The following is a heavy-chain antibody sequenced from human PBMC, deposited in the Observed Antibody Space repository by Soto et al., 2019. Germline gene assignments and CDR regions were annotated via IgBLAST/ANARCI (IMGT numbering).Heavy chain of an antibody. Sequence: QVQLQESGPGLVKPSQTLSLTCTVSGGSISSGGYYWSWIRQHPGKGLEWIGYIYYSGSTYYNPSLESRVTISVDTSKNQFSLKLSSVTAADTAVYYCARDPGLLFGAAAGFDYWGQGTLVTVSS. V-gene: IGHV4-31*03. CDR2: IYYSGST. CDR1: GGSISSGGYY. D-gene: IGHD6-13*01. CDR3: ARDPGLLFGAAAGFDY. J-gene: IGHJ4*02.